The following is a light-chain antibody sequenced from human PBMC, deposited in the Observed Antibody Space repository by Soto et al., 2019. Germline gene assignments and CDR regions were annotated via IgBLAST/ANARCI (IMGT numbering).Light chain of an antibody. CDR1: QSVSSN. CDR2: GAS. CDR3: QHYHNWPQI. Sequence: EIVMTQSPATLSVSPGERATLSCRASQSVSSNLAWYQQKPGQAPRLLIYGASTRATGIPARFSGSGSGTEFTLTISSLQSEDFAVYYCQHYHNWPQIFGGGTKVEIK. J-gene: IGKJ4*01. V-gene: IGKV3-15*01.